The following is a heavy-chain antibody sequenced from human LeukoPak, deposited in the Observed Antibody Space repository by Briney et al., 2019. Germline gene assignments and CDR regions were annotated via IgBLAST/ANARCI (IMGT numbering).Heavy chain of an antibody. CDR1: GGSISRYY. J-gene: IGHJ4*02. CDR3: ARWDTGYDF. CDR2: IHNSGTT. Sequence: SETLSLSCTVSGGSISRYYWTWIRQPPEKGLEWIGYIHNSGTTNSNPSLKSRVTMSMDTSKSQFSLNLNSLTAADTAVYYCARWDTGYDFWGQGTLVTVSS. D-gene: IGHD5-12*01. V-gene: IGHV4-59*08.